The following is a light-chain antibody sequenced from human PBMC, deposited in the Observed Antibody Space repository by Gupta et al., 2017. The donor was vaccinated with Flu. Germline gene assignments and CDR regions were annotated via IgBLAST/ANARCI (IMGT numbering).Light chain of an antibody. CDR1: SLRSYY. CDR2: GKN. V-gene: IGLV3-19*01. J-gene: IGLJ1*01. CDR3: NSRDSSSNHYV. Sequence: SSELTQDPAVSVALGQTVRITCQGDSLRSYYASWYQQKPGQAPVLVIYGKNNRPSGIPDRLSGSSSGNTASLTITGAQAEDEADYYCNSRDSSSNHYVFGTGTKLTVL.